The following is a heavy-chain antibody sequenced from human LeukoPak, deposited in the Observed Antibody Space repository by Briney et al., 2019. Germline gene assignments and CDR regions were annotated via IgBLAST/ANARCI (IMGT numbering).Heavy chain of an antibody. Sequence: QPGGSLRLSCAASGFTVYSNYMTWVRQAPGKGLEWVSVIYSCGTTYYADSVKGRFTISRDNSKNTLDLQMNSLRAEDTAVYYCATLADPTGGAFDIWGQGTMVTVSS. D-gene: IGHD4-23*01. CDR2: IYSCGTT. V-gene: IGHV3-66*03. CDR1: GFTVYSNY. CDR3: ATLADPTGGAFDI. J-gene: IGHJ3*02.